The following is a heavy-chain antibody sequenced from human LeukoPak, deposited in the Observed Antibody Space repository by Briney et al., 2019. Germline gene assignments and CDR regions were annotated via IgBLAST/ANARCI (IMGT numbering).Heavy chain of an antibody. CDR1: GGTFSSYA. V-gene: IGHV1-69*04. Sequence: SVKVSCTASGGTFSSYAISWVRQAPGQGLEWMGRIIPILGIANYAQKFQGRVTITADKSTSTAYMELSSLRSEDTAVYYCAREKYSSSPHYYYYGMDVWGQGTTVTVSS. CDR2: IIPILGIA. CDR3: AREKYSSSPHYYYYGMDV. D-gene: IGHD6-6*01. J-gene: IGHJ6*02.